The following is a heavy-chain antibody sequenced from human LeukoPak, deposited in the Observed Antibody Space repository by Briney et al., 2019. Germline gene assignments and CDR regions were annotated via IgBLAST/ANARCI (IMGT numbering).Heavy chain of an antibody. Sequence: SETLSLTCTVSGGSIGTYYWSWIRQPPGKGLEWIGYIYYIGTTTYNPSLMSRVTISVDTSNNKFSLKLSSVTAADTAVYYCTRNLSSSSDYWGKGTLVTVSS. CDR2: IYYIGTT. V-gene: IGHV4-59*08. J-gene: IGHJ4*02. D-gene: IGHD6-13*01. CDR3: TRNLSSSSDY. CDR1: GGSIGTYY.